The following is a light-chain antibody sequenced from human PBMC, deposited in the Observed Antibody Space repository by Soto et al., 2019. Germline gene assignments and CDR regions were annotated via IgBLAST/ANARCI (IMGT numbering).Light chain of an antibody. V-gene: IGKV4-1*01. CDR1: QRVLYSANNKNY. CDR2: WAS. Sequence: DIVMTQSPDSLIVSLGERATVSCKSSQRVLYSANNKNYLAWYQQKPGQPPKLLIYWASIRESGVPDRFSGSGSGTDFTLTISSLQAEDVAVYYCQQYYSTLYSFGQGTKLEIK. CDR3: QQYYSTLYS. J-gene: IGKJ2*03.